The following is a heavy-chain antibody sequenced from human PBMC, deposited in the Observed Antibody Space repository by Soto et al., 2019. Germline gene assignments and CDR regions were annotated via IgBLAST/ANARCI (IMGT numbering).Heavy chain of an antibody. D-gene: IGHD2-2*01. CDR3: AKDIRVPSDIVVVPAATAGMAV. V-gene: IGHV3-30*18. CDR2: ISYDGSNK. CDR1: GFTFSSYG. Sequence: PGGSLRLSCAASGFTFSSYGMHWVRQAPGKGLEWVAVISYDGSNKYYADSVKRRFTISRDNSKNTLYLQMNSLRAEDTAVYYCAKDIRVPSDIVVVPAATAGMAVWGQGTTVTVSS. J-gene: IGHJ6*02.